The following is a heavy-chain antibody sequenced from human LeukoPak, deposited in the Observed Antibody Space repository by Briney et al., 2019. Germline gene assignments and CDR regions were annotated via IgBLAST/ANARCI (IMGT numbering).Heavy chain of an antibody. Sequence: QPGGSLRLSCAASGFTFSSYAMSWVRQAPGKGLEWVSAISGSGGSTYYADSVKGRFTISRDNSKNTLYLQMNSLRAEDTAVYYCAKDRTGAVDYYYYMDVWGKGTTVTVSS. CDR3: AKDRTGAVDYYYYMDV. D-gene: IGHD3-10*01. V-gene: IGHV3-23*01. J-gene: IGHJ6*03. CDR2: ISGSGGST. CDR1: GFTFSSYA.